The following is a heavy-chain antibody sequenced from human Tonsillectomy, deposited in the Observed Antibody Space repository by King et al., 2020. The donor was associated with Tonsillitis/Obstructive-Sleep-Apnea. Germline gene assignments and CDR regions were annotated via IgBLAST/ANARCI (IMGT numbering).Heavy chain of an antibody. CDR3: ARDPYCSSTSCYRGGDY. Sequence: VQLVESGGGLVKPGGSLRLSCAASGFTFSSYSMNWVRQAPGKGLEWVSSISSSSSYIYYADSVKGRFTISRENAKNSLYLQMNSLRAEDTAVYYCARDPYCSSTSCYRGGDYWGQGTLVTVSS. J-gene: IGHJ4*02. CDR2: ISSSSSYI. CDR1: GFTFSSYS. D-gene: IGHD2-2*01. V-gene: IGHV3-21*01.